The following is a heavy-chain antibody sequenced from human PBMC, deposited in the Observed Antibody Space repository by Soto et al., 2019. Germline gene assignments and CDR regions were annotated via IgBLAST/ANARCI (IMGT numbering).Heavy chain of an antibody. V-gene: IGHV3-33*01. CDR1: GFTFSRYA. D-gene: IGHD2-21*02. J-gene: IGHJ4*02. Sequence: PGGSLRLSCAASGFTFSRYAMHWVRQAPGKGLEWVAVIWYDGSNKYYADSVKGRFTISSDNSKNTLFLQMNSLRAEDTAVYYCARDFVGGDYHFDYWGQGSLVTVPS. CDR2: IWYDGSNK. CDR3: ARDFVGGDYHFDY.